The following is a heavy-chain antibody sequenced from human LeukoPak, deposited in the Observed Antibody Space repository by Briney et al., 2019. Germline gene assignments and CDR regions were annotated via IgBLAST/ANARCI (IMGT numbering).Heavy chain of an antibody. Sequence: ASVKVSCKASGGTFSSYAISWVRQAPGQGLEWMGGIIPIFGTANYAQKFQGRVTITTDGSTSTAYMELSSLRSEDTAVYYCARGRRITMVRGAGDYYYYYYMDVWGKGTTVTVSS. CDR1: GGTFSSYA. J-gene: IGHJ6*03. V-gene: IGHV1-69*05. D-gene: IGHD3-10*01. CDR2: IIPIFGTA. CDR3: ARGRRITMVRGAGDYYYYYYMDV.